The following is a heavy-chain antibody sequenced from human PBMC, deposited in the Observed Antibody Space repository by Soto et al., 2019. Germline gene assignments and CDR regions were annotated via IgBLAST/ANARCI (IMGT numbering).Heavy chain of an antibody. V-gene: IGHV4-34*01. CDR3: ATIQGYGDGWAYYISGMEV. D-gene: IGHD5-18*01. J-gene: IGHJ6*02. Sequence: SETLSLTCAVYGGSFSGYYWSWIRQPPGKGLEWIGEINHSGSTNYNPSLKSRVTISVDTSKNQFSLKLSYVTAADTAVSYCATIQGYGDGWAYYISGMEVVGPGTTDTVSS. CDR2: INHSGST. CDR1: GGSFSGYY.